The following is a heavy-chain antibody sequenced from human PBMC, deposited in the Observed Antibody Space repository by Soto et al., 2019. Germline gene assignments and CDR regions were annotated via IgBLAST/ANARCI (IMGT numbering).Heavy chain of an antibody. Sequence: SGPTLVNATQTLTLTCTFSGFSLSTTGVGVGWIRQPPGKPLEWLALIYWDDDERYRPSLKSRLTITKDTSKTQVALTVTHMRPVDTDTYYCANSARIGGATGACDIWGQGTMVTV. CDR3: ANSARIGGATGACDI. J-gene: IGHJ3*02. CDR2: IYWDDDE. V-gene: IGHV2-5*02. D-gene: IGHD1-26*01. CDR1: GFSLSTTGVG.